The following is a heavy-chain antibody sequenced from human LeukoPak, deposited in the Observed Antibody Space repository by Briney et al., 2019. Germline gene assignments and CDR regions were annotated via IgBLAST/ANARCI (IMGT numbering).Heavy chain of an antibody. CDR1: GFPFSSYA. D-gene: IGHD3-10*01. J-gene: IGHJ6*03. CDR3: AREGGGSGTYFGFYDYYYMDV. CDR2: IKQDGSEK. V-gene: IGHV3-7*01. Sequence: GGTLRLSCVGSGFPFSSYAMSWVRQAPGKGLEWVANIKQDGSEKYYVDSVKGRFTISRDNAKNSLYLQMNSLRAEDTAVFYCAREGGGSGTYFGFYDYYYMDVWGKGTTVTISS.